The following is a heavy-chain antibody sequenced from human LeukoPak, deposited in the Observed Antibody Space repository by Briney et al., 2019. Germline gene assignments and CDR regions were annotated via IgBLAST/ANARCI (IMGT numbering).Heavy chain of an antibody. CDR1: GFTFSSQA. CDR2: ISESGDAT. D-gene: IGHD3-10*01. Sequence: GGSLRLSCAVSGFTFSSQAMSWVRQAPGKGLEWLSGISESGDATFNIDSVKGRFTISRDNSKNTLYLQMDSLRAEDTAVYYCAKDPEFWGQGTLVTVFS. J-gene: IGHJ4*02. V-gene: IGHV3-23*01. CDR3: AKDPEF.